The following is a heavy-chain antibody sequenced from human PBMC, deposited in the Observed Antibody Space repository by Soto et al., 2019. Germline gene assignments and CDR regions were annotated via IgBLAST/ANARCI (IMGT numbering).Heavy chain of an antibody. CDR1: GYTFTSYN. Sequence: ASVKVSCKTSGYTFTSYNMHWVRQAPGQGLEWMGMINPKVGSTRYAKKFQGRATMTRDTSTSTVYMELSNLRSEDTAVYYCVRSPAAFHGMDVWGHGTTVTVSS. V-gene: IGHV1-46*01. CDR2: INPKVGST. J-gene: IGHJ6*02. D-gene: IGHD2-2*01. CDR3: VRSPAAFHGMDV.